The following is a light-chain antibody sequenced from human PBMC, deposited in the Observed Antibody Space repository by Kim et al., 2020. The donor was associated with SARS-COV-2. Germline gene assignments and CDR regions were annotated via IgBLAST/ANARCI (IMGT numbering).Light chain of an antibody. Sequence: SASIEDRVTITGRASQSIGSWLAWYQQKPGKAPKLLIYETSSLESGVPSRFSGSGSGTEFTLTISSLQPDDFATYYCQEYSSYPYIFGQGTKLEIK. CDR3: QEYSSYPYI. CDR1: QSIGSW. V-gene: IGKV1-5*03. CDR2: ETS. J-gene: IGKJ2*01.